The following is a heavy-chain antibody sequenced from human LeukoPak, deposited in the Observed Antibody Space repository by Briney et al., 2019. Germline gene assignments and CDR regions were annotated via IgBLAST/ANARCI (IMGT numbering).Heavy chain of an antibody. Sequence: ASVKVSCKASGYTFTGYYMHWVRQAPGQGLEWMGWINPNSGGTNYAQKFQGRVTVTRDTSISTTYMELSSLRSDESAVYYCATEWASQARTIDSWGQGTLVTVSS. CDR3: ATEWASQARTIDS. CDR2: INPNSGGT. V-gene: IGHV1-2*02. CDR1: GYTFTGYY. J-gene: IGHJ4*02. D-gene: IGHD1-14*01.